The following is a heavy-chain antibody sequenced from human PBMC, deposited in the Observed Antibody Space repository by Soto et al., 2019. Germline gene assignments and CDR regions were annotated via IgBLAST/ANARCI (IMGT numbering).Heavy chain of an antibody. V-gene: IGHV3-7*05. Sequence: EVQLVESGGGSVQPGGSLRLSCAASGFSISTYWMNWVRQAPGKGLEWVANIKEDGSEEHYVDSVKGRFTISIDNAKNSLFLDMNSLRGEDTAVYYCARDWGAPGRGSAFGYYYHFGMDVWGQGTTVTVPS. CDR2: IKEDGSEE. D-gene: IGHD3-16*01. J-gene: IGHJ6*02. CDR3: ARDWGAPGRGSAFGYYYHFGMDV. CDR1: GFSISTYW.